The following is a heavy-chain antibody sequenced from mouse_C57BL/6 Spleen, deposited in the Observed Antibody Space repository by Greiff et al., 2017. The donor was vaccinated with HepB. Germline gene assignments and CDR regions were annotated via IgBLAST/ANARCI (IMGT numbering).Heavy chain of an antibody. J-gene: IGHJ2*01. CDR2: ISDGGSYT. D-gene: IGHD1-3*01. CDR1: GFTFSSYA. CDR3: AREVNSYFDY. Sequence: EVQLQESGGGLVKPGGSLKLSCAASGFTFSSYAMSWVRQTPEKRLEWVATISDGGSYTYYPDNVKGRFTISRDNAKNNLYLQMSHLKSEDTAIYYCAREVNSYFDYWGQGTTLTVSS. V-gene: IGHV5-4*01.